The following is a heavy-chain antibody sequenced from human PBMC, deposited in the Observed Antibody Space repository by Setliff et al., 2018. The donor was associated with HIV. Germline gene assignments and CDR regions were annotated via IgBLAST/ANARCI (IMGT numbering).Heavy chain of an antibody. Sequence: GASVKVSCKASGYTFTNYDLNWVRQASGQGLEWMGWMNPNSGNTGYAQKFQGRLAMTRNTSIDTAYMELSSLPSEDTAVYYCASDWELGHGFYIWGQGTMVTVSS. V-gene: IGHV1-8*02. CDR3: ASDWELGHGFYI. CDR1: GYTFTNYD. D-gene: IGHD3-10*01. CDR2: MNPNSGNT. J-gene: IGHJ3*02.